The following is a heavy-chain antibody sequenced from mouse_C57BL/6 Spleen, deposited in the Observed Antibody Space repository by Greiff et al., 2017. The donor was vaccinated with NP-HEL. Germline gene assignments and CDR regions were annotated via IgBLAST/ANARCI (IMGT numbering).Heavy chain of an antibody. Sequence: VKLQESGAELVKPGASVKMSCKASGYTFTTYPIEWMKQNHGKSLEWIGNFHPYNDDTKYNEKFKGKATLTAEKSSSKVYLELSRLTSDDSAVYYCARGDLEDAMDYWGQGTSVTVSS. CDR2: FHPYNDDT. CDR3: ARGDLEDAMDY. CDR1: GYTFTTYP. V-gene: IGHV1-47*01. J-gene: IGHJ4*01.